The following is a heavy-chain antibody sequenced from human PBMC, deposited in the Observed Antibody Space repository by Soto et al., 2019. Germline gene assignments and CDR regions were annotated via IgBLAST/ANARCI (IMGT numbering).Heavy chain of an antibody. J-gene: IGHJ4*02. CDR3: ARIDYGDDY. Sequence: EVQLVESGGGLVQPGGSLRLSCEASGFTVSSNRMSWVRQAPGKGLEWVSVIHSGDTTYYADSVKGRFSISRDNSKNTLYLQMNSLRVEGTAGYYCARIDYGDDYWGQGTLVTVSS. D-gene: IGHD4-17*01. CDR2: IHSGDTT. CDR1: GFTVSSNR. V-gene: IGHV3-66*01.